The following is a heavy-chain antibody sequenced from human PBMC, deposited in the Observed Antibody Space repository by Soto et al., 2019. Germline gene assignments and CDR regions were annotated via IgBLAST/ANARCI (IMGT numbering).Heavy chain of an antibody. J-gene: IGHJ4*02. CDR2: ISSSSSKI. CDR3: ARDFNRYCSSTSCYSPSGYYFDY. V-gene: IGHV3-48*01. D-gene: IGHD2-2*02. Sequence: GGSLRLSCAASGFTFSSYSMNWVRQAPGKGLEWVSYISSSSSKIYYAASVKGRFTISRDNAKNSLYLQMNSLRAEETAVYYCARDFNRYCSSTSCYSPSGYYFDYWGKGTLVTVS. CDR1: GFTFSSYS.